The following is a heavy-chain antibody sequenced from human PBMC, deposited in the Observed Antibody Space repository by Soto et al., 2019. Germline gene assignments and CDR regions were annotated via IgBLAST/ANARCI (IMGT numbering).Heavy chain of an antibody. CDR3: ARDRDDYGSGNYYNRIDF. CDR1: GGIFSTYA. D-gene: IGHD3-10*01. CDR2: IIPLFGTP. V-gene: IGHV1-69*01. Sequence: QVQLVQSGAEVKKPGSSVKVSCKASGGIFSTYAISWLRQAPGQGLEWMGGIIPLFGTPNCAQRFQGSVTITADESTSTAYMELSRLRSEDTAVYYCARDRDDYGSGNYYNRIDFWGQGTLVTVSS. J-gene: IGHJ4*02.